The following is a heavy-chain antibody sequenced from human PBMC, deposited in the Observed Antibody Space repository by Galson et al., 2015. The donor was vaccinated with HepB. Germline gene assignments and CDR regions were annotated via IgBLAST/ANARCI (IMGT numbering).Heavy chain of an antibody. CDR1: GFTFSSYA. Sequence: SLRLSCAASGFTFSSYAMHWVRQAPGKGLEWVAVISYDGSNKYYADSVKGRFTISRDNSKNTLYLQMNSLRAEDTAVYYCAREAWGVRGRPFDYWGQGTLVTVSS. V-gene: IGHV3-30-3*01. J-gene: IGHJ4*02. D-gene: IGHD3-10*01. CDR2: ISYDGSNK. CDR3: AREAWGVRGRPFDY.